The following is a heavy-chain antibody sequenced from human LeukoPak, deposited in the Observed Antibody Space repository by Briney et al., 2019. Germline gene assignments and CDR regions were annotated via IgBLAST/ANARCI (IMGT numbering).Heavy chain of an antibody. Sequence: GGSLRLSCAASGSTFSDYYMSWIRQAPGKGLEWVSYISSSGSTIYYADSVKGRFTISRDNAKNSLYLQMNSLRAEDTAVYYCARDSSSGWYGSSDYWGQGTLVTVSS. CDR1: GSTFSDYY. V-gene: IGHV3-11*01. J-gene: IGHJ4*02. CDR2: ISSSGSTI. CDR3: ARDSSSGWYGSSDY. D-gene: IGHD6-19*01.